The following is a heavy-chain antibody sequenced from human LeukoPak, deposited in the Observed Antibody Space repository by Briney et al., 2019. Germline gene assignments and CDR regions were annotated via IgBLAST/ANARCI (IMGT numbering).Heavy chain of an antibody. J-gene: IGHJ4*02. CDR3: AKEKHEGYCGGDCYFPLY. V-gene: IGHV3-30-3*01. CDR2: ISYDGSNK. CDR1: GFTFSSYA. D-gene: IGHD2-21*02. Sequence: PGGSLRLSCAASGFTFSSYAMHWVRQAPGKGLEWVAVISYDGSNKYYADSVKGRFTISRDNSKNTLYLQMNSLRAEDTAVYYCAKEKHEGYCGGDCYFPLYWGQGTLVTVSS.